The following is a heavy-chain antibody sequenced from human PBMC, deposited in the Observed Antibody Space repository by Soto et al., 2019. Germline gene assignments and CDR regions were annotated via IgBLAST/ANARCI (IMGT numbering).Heavy chain of an antibody. CDR1: GYSFTSNW. Sequence: PGESLKISCKGSGYSFTSNWLGWVRQMPGKGLEWMGIIYPGDSDTRYSPSFQGQVTISADKSISTAYLQWSSLKASDTAMYYCARTAAAGKYYYLPDVWGQGTTVTVSS. V-gene: IGHV5-51*01. J-gene: IGHJ6*02. CDR2: IYPGDSDT. D-gene: IGHD6-13*01. CDR3: ARTAAAGKYYYLPDV.